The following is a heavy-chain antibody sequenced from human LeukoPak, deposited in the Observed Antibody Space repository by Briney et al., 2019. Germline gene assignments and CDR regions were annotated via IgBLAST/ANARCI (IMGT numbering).Heavy chain of an antibody. Sequence: QPGGSLRLSCAAPGFPFSSYAMSWVRQAPGKGLEWVSAISGSGGSTYYADSVKGRFTISRDNSKNTLYLQMNSLRAENTAVYYCAKVSGSVYYFDYWGQGTLVTVSS. CDR2: ISGSGGST. J-gene: IGHJ4*02. D-gene: IGHD5/OR15-5a*01. CDR3: AKVSGSVYYFDY. V-gene: IGHV3-23*01. CDR1: GFPFSSYA.